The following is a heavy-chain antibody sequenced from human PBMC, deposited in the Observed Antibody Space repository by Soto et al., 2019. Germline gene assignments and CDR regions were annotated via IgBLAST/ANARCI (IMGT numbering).Heavy chain of an antibody. Sequence: EVQLVESGGALVQPGGFLRLSCAASGFTFSIYSMNWVRQAPGKGLEWISYISSSTTTRYYADSVRGRFTISRDSAKLDLQMNSLRAEDTAVYYCARAGARPGGGSDYWGQGTLVTVSS. CDR1: GFTFSIYS. CDR3: ARAGARPGGGSDY. D-gene: IGHD1-26*01. J-gene: IGHJ4*02. V-gene: IGHV3-48*01. CDR2: ISSSTTTR.